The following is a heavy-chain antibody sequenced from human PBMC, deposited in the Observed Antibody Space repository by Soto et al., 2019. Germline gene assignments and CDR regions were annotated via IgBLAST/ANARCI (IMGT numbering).Heavy chain of an antibody. Sequence: PSETLSLTCTVSGGSISSSSYYWGWIRQPPGKGLEWIGSIYYSGSTYYNPSLKSRVTISVDTSKNTLFLQMNSLRAEDTAVYYCATAKLLLPWLFDYWGQGTLVTVSS. CDR1: GGSISSSSYY. V-gene: IGHV4-39*01. J-gene: IGHJ4*02. D-gene: IGHD2-15*01. CDR3: ATAKLLLPWLFDY. CDR2: IYYSGST.